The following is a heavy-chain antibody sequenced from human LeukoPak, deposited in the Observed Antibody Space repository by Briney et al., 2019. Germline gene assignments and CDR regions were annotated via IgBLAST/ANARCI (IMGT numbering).Heavy chain of an antibody. J-gene: IGHJ4*02. V-gene: IGHV4-59*01. D-gene: IGHD6-13*01. CDR3: VRVGELVDD. CDR1: GGSISSYY. CDR2: IYYSGST. Sequence: PSETLSLTCTVSGGSISSYYWSWIRQPPGKGLEWIGYIYYSGSTNYNPSLKSRVTISVDTSKNQFSLKLSSVTAADTAVYYCVRVGELVDDWGQGTLVTVSS.